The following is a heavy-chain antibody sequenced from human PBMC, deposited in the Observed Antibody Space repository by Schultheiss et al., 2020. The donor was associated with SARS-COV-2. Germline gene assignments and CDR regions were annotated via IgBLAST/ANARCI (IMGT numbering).Heavy chain of an antibody. CDR1: GGSISSSNW. V-gene: IGHV4-4*02. D-gene: IGHD2-2*01. CDR2: IYYSGST. CDR3: ARLEGYCSSTSCYDYYGMDV. Sequence: SETLSLTCAVSGGSISSSNWWSWVRQPPGKGLEWIGYIYYSGSTYYNPSLKSRVTISVDTSKNQFSLKLSSVTAADTAVYYCARLEGYCSSTSCYDYYGMDVWGQGTTVTVSS. J-gene: IGHJ6*02.